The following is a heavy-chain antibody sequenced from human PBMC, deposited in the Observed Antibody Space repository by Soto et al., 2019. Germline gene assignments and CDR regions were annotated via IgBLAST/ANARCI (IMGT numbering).Heavy chain of an antibody. Sequence: GGSLRLSCAASGFTFSSYAMSWVRQAPGKGLEWVSAISGSGGSTYYADSVKGRFTISRDNSKNTLYLQMNSLRAEDTAVYYCACGRGYCSDGSRSYFDYFQHWGQGALVTVSS. V-gene: IGHV3-23*01. CDR3: ACGRGYCSDGSRSYFDYFQH. D-gene: IGHD2-15*01. CDR2: ISGSGGST. J-gene: IGHJ1*01. CDR1: GFTFSSYA.